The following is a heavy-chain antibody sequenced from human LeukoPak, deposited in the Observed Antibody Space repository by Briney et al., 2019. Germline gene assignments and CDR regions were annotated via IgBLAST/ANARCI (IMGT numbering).Heavy chain of an antibody. V-gene: IGHV3-33*01. Sequence: AGGSLRLSCAASEFTFSTYGMHCVRQAPGKGLEWVAVIWSDGTNKFYADSVKGRFTISRNNSKNTMYMQMNSLRADHTAVYYCARAPSGYVYFDYWGQGTLVTVSS. CDR2: IWSDGTNK. CDR3: ARAPSGYVYFDY. D-gene: IGHD5-12*01. CDR1: EFTFSTYG. J-gene: IGHJ4*02.